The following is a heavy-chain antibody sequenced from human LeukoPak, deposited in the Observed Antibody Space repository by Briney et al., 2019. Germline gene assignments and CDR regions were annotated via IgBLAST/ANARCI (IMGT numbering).Heavy chain of an antibody. V-gene: IGHV1-18*01. CDR2: ISAYNGNT. J-gene: IGHJ4*02. Sequence: ASVKVSCKASGYTFTSYGISWVRQAPGQGLEWMGWISAYNGNTNYAQKLQGRVTMTTDTSTSTAYMELRSLRSDDTAVYYCASSQCGGDCLHYWGQGTLVTVSS. CDR1: GYTFTSYG. CDR3: ASSQCGGDCLHY. D-gene: IGHD2-21*02.